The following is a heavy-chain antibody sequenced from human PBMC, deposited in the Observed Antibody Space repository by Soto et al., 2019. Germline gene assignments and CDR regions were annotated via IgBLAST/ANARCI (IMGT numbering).Heavy chain of an antibody. D-gene: IGHD3-22*01. J-gene: IGHJ6*02. CDR2: IIPFFKGT. V-gene: IGHV1-69*13. Sequence: SVKVSCKASGGAFSGHAISWLRQAPGQGLEWMGQIIPFFKGTRYAQKFQGRVTITADDSTSTAYMDLSSLTSEDTAVYYCARDVPLNYYDSTYSYYALDVWGQGTTVTVSS. CDR1: GGAFSGHA. CDR3: ARDVPLNYYDSTYSYYALDV.